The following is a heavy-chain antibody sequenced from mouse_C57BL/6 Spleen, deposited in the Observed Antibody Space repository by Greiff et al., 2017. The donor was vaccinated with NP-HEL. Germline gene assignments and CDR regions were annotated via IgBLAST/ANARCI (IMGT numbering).Heavy chain of an antibody. CDR3: ARGSTSFDY. J-gene: IGHJ2*01. D-gene: IGHD5-1*01. CDR1: GFTFSSYA. CDR2: ISDGGSYT. Sequence: EVKVEESGGGLVKPGGSLKLSCAASGFTFSSYAMSWVRQTPEKRLEWVATISDGGSYTYYPDNVKGRFTISRDNAKNNLYLQMSHLKSEDTAMYYCARGSTSFDYWGQGTTLTVSS. V-gene: IGHV5-4*03.